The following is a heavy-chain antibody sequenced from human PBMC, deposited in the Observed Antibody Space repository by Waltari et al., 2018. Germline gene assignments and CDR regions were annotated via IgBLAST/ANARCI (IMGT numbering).Heavy chain of an antibody. CDR1: GGPFSSYA. J-gene: IGHJ4*02. CDR2: IIPIFGTA. CDR3: ASRVTTVVTEYYFDY. Sequence: QVQLVQSGAEVKKPGSSVKGSCKASGGPFSSYAISWVRQAPGQGLEWMGRIIPIFGTANYAKKFQGRVTITADKSTSTAYMELSSLRSEDTAVYYCASRVTTVVTEYYFDYWGQGTLVTVSS. V-gene: IGHV1-69*13. D-gene: IGHD4-17*01.